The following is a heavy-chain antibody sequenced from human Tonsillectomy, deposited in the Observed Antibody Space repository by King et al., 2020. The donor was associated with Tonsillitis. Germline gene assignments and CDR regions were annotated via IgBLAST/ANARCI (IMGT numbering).Heavy chain of an antibody. D-gene: IGHD1-1*01. CDR3: ARPTTEHYFDY. Sequence: QLQESGPGLVKPSETLSLTCTVSGSSISSGYYWGWTRQPPGKGLEWIGSIYHSGSTYYNPSLKSRVTISVDKSKNQFSLKLSSVTAADTAVYYCARPTTEHYFDYWGQGTLVTVSS. J-gene: IGHJ4*02. V-gene: IGHV4-38-2*02. CDR2: IYHSGST. CDR1: GSSISSGYY.